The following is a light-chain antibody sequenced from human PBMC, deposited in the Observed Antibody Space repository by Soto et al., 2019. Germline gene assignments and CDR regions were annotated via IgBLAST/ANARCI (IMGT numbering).Light chain of an antibody. CDR3: QHGYSTPLT. J-gene: IGKJ4*01. V-gene: IGKV1-39*01. CDR1: QSISTH. CDR2: AAS. Sequence: DIQMTQSPSSLSASVVDRVTITCRASQSISTHLHWYQQKPGKAPNLLIYAASTLQSGVPSRFSGSGSGTDFTLTISSLQPEDFATYFCQHGYSTPLTFGGGTKVDIK.